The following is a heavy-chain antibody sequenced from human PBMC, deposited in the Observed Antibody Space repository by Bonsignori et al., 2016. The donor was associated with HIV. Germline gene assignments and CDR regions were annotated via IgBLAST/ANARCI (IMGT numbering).Heavy chain of an antibody. J-gene: IGHJ4*02. Sequence: EVQLVQSGAEVKKPGESLKISCKGFGYRFTGYWIGWVRQMPGKGLEWMGIIFPGDSDTRYSPSFQGQVTISADKSISTAYLQWSSLKASDTAMYYCATPHYDILSGYYALDYWGQGTLVTVSS. V-gene: IGHV5-51*03. CDR3: ATPHYDILSGYYALDY. D-gene: IGHD3-9*01. CDR1: GYRFTGYW. CDR2: IFPGDSDT.